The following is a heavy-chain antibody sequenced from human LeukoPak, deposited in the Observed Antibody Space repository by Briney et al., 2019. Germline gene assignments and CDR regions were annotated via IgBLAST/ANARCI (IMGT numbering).Heavy chain of an antibody. J-gene: IGHJ6*02. CDR3: AKDFLVAPAAVHYYGMDV. V-gene: IGHV3-30*18. CDR1: GFTFSSYG. CDR2: ISYDGSNK. D-gene: IGHD6-13*01. Sequence: GRSLRLSCAASGFTFSSYGMHWVRQAPGKGLEWVAVISYDGSNKYYADSVKGRFTISRDNSKNTLYLQMNSLRAEDTAVYYCAKDFLVAPAAVHYYGMDVWGQGTTVTVSS.